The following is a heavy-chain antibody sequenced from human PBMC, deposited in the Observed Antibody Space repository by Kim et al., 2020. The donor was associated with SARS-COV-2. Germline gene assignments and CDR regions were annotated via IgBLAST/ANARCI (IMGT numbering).Heavy chain of an antibody. CDR3: VRDLSGSNYYYGMDV. V-gene: IGHV3-13*01. J-gene: IGHJ6*02. D-gene: IGHD1-26*01. Sequence: GGSLRLSCAASGFTFSSHDMHWVRQATGKGLEWVSCIVADGDTYYLGSVRGRFTISRENAKNSLYLQMNSLTVGDTAVYYCVRDLSGSNYYYGMDVWGQGTTVTVSS. CDR1: GFTFSSHD. CDR2: IVADGDT.